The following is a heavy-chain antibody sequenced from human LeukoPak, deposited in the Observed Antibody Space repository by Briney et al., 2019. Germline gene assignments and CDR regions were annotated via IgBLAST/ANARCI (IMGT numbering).Heavy chain of an antibody. Sequence: SETLSLTCTVSGGSISSSSYYWGWLRQPPGQGLEWIGSIYYSGNTYYNPSLKSRATISVDTSKNQFSLKLRSVTAADTAVFYCAKLIPARFYFDYWGQGALVTVSS. CDR3: AKLIPARFYFDY. CDR2: IYYSGNT. CDR1: GGSISSSSYY. V-gene: IGHV4-39*01. J-gene: IGHJ4*02. D-gene: IGHD2-2*01.